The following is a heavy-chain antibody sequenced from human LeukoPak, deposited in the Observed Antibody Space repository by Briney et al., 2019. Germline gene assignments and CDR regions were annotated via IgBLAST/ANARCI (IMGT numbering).Heavy chain of an antibody. V-gene: IGHV4-59*01. CDR3: ARLTVTARIYNWFDP. CDR2: IYYSGST. J-gene: IGHJ5*02. Sequence: PSETLSLTCTVSGGSISSYYWSWIRQPPGKGLEWIGYIYYSGSTNYNPSLKSRVTISVDTSKSQFSLKLSSVTAADTAVYYCARLTVTARIYNWFDPWGQGTLVTVSS. D-gene: IGHD4-11*01. CDR1: GGSISSYY.